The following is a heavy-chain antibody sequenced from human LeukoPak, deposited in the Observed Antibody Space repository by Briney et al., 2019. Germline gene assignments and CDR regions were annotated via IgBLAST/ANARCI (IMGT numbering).Heavy chain of an antibody. CDR3: ARGGGGYSYGYLDY. CDR1: GGSISSGGYY. J-gene: IGHJ4*02. D-gene: IGHD5-18*01. V-gene: IGHV4-31*03. CDR2: IYYSGST. Sequence: SETLSLTCTVSGGSISSGGYYWSWIRQHPGKGLEWIGYIYYSGSTYYNPSLKSRVTISVDTSKNQFSLKLSSVTAADTAVYYCARGGGGYSYGYLDYWGQGTLVTVSS.